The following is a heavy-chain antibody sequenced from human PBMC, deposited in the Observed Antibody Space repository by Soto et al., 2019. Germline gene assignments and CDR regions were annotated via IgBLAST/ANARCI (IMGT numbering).Heavy chain of an antibody. CDR1: GFTFSSYG. CDR2: IWYDGSNK. V-gene: IGHV3-33*01. D-gene: IGHD6-25*01. CDR3: ARMRTATGRAFDI. Sequence: QVQLVESGGGVVQPGRSLRLSCAASGFTFSSYGMHWVRQAPGKGLEWVAVIWYDGSNKYYADSVKGRFTISRDNSKNTLYLQMNSLRAEDTAVYYCARMRTATGRAFDIWGQGTMVTVSS. J-gene: IGHJ3*02.